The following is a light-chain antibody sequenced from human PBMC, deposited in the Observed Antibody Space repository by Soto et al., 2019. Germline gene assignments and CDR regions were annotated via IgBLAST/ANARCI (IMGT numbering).Light chain of an antibody. CDR1: HSISSW. CDR3: QQYNSYLT. CDR2: KAS. V-gene: IGKV1-5*03. J-gene: IGKJ1*01. Sequence: DIQMTQSPSTRSSSVGDRVTITCRASHSISSWLAWYQQKPGKAPKLLIYKASSLESVVPSRFSGSGSVTEYTLTISSLQADDFAAYFCQQYNSYLTFGQGTKVEIK.